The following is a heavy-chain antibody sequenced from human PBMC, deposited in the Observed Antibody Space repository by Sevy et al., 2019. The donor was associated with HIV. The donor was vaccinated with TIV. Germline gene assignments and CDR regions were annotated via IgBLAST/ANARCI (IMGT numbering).Heavy chain of an antibody. CDR1: GFTGFTFGDLY. J-gene: IGHJ4*02. CDR2: ISSSGSSM. CDR3: ATYIYDSSGLDY. D-gene: IGHD3-22*01. V-gene: IGHV3-11*01. Sequence: GGSLRLSCAASGFTGFTFGDLYMSWIRQAPGKGLEWVSYISSSGSSMYYADSVKGRFTISRDNAKNSLYLQMYSLRAEDTAFYYCATYIYDSSGLDYWGQGTLVTVSS.